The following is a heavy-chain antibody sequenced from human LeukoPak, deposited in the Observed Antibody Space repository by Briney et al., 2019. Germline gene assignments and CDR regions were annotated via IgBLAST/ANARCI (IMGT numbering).Heavy chain of an antibody. CDR1: GGSVSSGSYY. V-gene: IGHV4-61*01. CDR2: IYYSGST. D-gene: IGHD6-13*01. J-gene: IGHJ6*02. CDR3: ARDRAAAGSYYYYGMDV. Sequence: SETPSLTCTVSGGSVSSGSYYWSWIRQPPGKGLEWIGYIYYSGSTNYNPSLKSRVTISVDTSKNQFSLKLSSVTAADTAVYYCARDRAAAGSYYYYGMDVWGQGTTVTVSS.